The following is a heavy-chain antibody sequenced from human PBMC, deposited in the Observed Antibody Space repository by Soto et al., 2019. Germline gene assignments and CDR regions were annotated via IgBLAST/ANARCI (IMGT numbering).Heavy chain of an antibody. CDR1: GYTLTELS. D-gene: IGHD3-10*01. J-gene: IGHJ4*02. Sequence: ASVKVSCKVSGYTLTELSMHWVRQAPGKGLEWVGGFDHEDGETIYARTFQGSVTMTEYTSTDTAYMELSSLRSEDTAVYYCARGDSGSYDNWGQGTLVTVSS. CDR2: FDHEDGET. V-gene: IGHV1-24*01. CDR3: ARGDSGSYDN.